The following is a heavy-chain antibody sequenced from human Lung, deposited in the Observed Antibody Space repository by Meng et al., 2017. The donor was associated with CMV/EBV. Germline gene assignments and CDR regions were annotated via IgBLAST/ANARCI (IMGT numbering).Heavy chain of an antibody. J-gene: IGHJ4*02. V-gene: IGHV4-59*01. CDR2: VYYSGGA. Sequence: SXTXSLXCTVSGASMRGFHWTWIRQTPGKGLECLGYVYYSGGATYHPSLKSRVTISVDTSQNQFSLNLSSVTAADTAMYYCARRAYCGNDCYFFDFLGQGXLVTVSS. D-gene: IGHD2-21*02. CDR3: ARRAYCGNDCYFFDF. CDR1: GASMRGFH.